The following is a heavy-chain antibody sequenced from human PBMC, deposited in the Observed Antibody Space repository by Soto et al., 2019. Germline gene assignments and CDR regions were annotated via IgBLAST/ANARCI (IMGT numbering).Heavy chain of an antibody. CDR1: GFSLSSYW. J-gene: IGHJ4*02. CDR2: MNQDGSES. V-gene: IGHV3-7*01. CDR3: ARLSTSAGRRDLAC. Sequence: EVQLVESGGGLVQPGGSLRLSCAASGFSLSSYWMSWVRQAPGKGLEWVANMNQDGSESDYVGSVKGRVTFTRDNAKNSLYLQVNSLRAEYTAVYYCARLSTSAGRRDLACWGQGTLVTVSS.